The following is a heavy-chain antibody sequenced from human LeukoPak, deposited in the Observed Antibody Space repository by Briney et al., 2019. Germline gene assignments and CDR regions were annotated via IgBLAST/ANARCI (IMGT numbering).Heavy chain of an antibody. D-gene: IGHD6-19*01. V-gene: IGHV4-59*01. J-gene: IGHJ3*02. CDR2: IYYSGST. Sequence: SETLSLTCTVSGGSISSYYWSWIRQPPGKGLEWIGYIYYSGSTNYNPSLKSRVTISVDTSKNQFSLKLSSVTAADTAMYYCARDHSSGWYRGAFDIWGQGTRLTVSS. CDR1: GGSISSYY. CDR3: ARDHSSGWYRGAFDI.